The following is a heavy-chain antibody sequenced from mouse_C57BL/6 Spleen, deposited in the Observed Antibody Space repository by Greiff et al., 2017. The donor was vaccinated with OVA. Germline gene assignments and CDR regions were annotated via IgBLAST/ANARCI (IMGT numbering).Heavy chain of an antibody. CDR2: ISYDGSN. V-gene: IGHV3-6*01. Sequence: DVKLQESGPGLVKPSQSLSLTCSVTGYSITSGYYWNWIRQFPGNKLEWMGYISYDGSNNYNPSLKNRISITRDTSKNQFFLKLNSVTTEDTATYYCARNHYGSSFFDYWGQGTTLTVSS. J-gene: IGHJ2*01. D-gene: IGHD1-1*01. CDR1: GYSITSGYY. CDR3: ARNHYGSSFFDY.